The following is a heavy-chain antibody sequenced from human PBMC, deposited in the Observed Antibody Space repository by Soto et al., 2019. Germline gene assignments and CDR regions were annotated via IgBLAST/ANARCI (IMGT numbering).Heavy chain of an antibody. D-gene: IGHD1-26*01. V-gene: IGHV4-39*01. Sequence: PSETLSLTCTVSGGSIYTSSYYWGWIRQPPGKGREWIGTVYYSGSTYYNSSLKSRVTISADTSKNQFSLKLTSVTAADTAVYYCAGSGTSSYNLFDSWGQGTMVTVSS. CDR2: VYYSGST. J-gene: IGHJ5*01. CDR3: AGSGTSSYNLFDS. CDR1: GGSIYTSSYY.